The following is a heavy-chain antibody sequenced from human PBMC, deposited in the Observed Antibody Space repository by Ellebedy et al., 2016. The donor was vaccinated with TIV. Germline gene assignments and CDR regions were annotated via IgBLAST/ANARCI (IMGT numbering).Heavy chain of an antibody. D-gene: IGHD6-13*01. V-gene: IGHV1-3*01. CDR3: ARDLYSSSFDWFDP. CDR1: GYGFTTYA. Sequence: AASVKVSCKASGYGFTTYAIHWVRQAPGQRLEWMGWNNGANGNTKYSHKFQGRVTITRDTYASTAYMELSSLRSEDTAVYYCARDLYSSSFDWFDPWGQGTLVTVSS. CDR2: NNGANGNT. J-gene: IGHJ5*02.